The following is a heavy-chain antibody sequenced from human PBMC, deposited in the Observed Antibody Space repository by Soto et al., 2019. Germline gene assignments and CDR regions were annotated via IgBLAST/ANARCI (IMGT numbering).Heavy chain of an antibody. CDR1: GGSFSGYF. CDR2: ISRSGTT. D-gene: IGHD6-13*01. J-gene: IGHJ4*02. V-gene: IGHV4-34*01. Sequence: QVQLQQWGAGLLKPSETLSLTCAVYGGSFSGYFWTWIRQSPGKGLEWIAEISRSGTTDYNPSLKSRVTISEDKSKNQFSLRLTSVTAADTAVYYCARGYFGRSSSCYVYWGQGTPVTVSS. CDR3: ARGYFGRSSSCYVY.